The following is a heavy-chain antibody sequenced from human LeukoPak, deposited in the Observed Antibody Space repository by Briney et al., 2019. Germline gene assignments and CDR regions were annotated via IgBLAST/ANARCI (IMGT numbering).Heavy chain of an antibody. CDR3: AEGEAATLLAEYFQH. CDR2: ISGSGGST. V-gene: IGHV3-23*01. D-gene: IGHD2-15*01. Sequence: QPGGSLRLSCAASGFTFSSYAMSWVRQAPGKGLEWVSAISGSGGSTYYADSVKGRFTISRDNSKNTLYLQMNSLRAEDTAVYYCAEGEAATLLAEYFQHWGQGTLVTVSS. CDR1: GFTFSSYA. J-gene: IGHJ1*01.